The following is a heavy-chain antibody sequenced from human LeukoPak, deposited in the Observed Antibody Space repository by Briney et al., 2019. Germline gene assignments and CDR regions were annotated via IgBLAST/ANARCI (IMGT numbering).Heavy chain of an antibody. CDR1: GGSISGYY. Sequence: SETLSLTCTVAGGSISGYYWSWVRQPPGKVLEWIGDIYYIGSTNYNPTLKSRVTISVDTSKHQFSLNLSSVTAADTAVYYCARDRRFNGMAVWGQGTTVTVSS. D-gene: IGHD3-3*01. V-gene: IGHV4-59*01. CDR2: IYYIGST. J-gene: IGHJ6*02. CDR3: ARDRRFNGMAV.